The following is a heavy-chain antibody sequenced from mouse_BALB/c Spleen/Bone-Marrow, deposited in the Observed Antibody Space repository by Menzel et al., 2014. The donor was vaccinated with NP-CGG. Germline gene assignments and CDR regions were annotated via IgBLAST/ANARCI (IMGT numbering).Heavy chain of an antibody. V-gene: IGHV7-1*02. CDR2: SRNRRNDYTT. D-gene: IGHD4-1*01. CDR1: GFTFSDFY. CDR3: ARDAGRGNFDY. Sequence: EVKLVESGGGLVQPGGSLRLSCATSGFTFSDFYMEWVRQPPGKRLEWIAASRNRRNDYTTEYSASVKGRFIVSRDTSQSILYLQMNALRAEDTAIYYCARDAGRGNFDYWGQGTTLTVSS. J-gene: IGHJ2*01.